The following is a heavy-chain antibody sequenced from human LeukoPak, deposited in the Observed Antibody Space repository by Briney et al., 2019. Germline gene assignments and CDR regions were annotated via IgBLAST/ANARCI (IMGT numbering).Heavy chain of an antibody. CDR2: IYSGGSA. J-gene: IGHJ5*02. Sequence: GRSLTLSCVVSGFTVSSNYKSWVRQATGKGLEWVSIIYSGGSAYYADSVKGRFTISRDNSKNTVYLQMNSLRAEDTAVYYCARANSATIPGVDPWGQGTLVTVSS. CDR1: GFTVSSNY. V-gene: IGHV3-53*01. D-gene: IGHD7-27*01. CDR3: ARANSATIPGVDP.